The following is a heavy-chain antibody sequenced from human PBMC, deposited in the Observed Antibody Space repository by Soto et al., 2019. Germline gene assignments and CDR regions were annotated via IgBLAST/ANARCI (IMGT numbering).Heavy chain of an antibody. Sequence: QVQLQESGPGLVKPSQTLSLTCTVSGGSISSGGYYWSWIRQHPGKGLEWIGYIYYSGSTYYNPSLKSRVTMSVDTSKNQFSLKLSTVTAADTAVYYCARGELAGVLFDPWGQGTLVTVSS. CDR1: GGSISSGGYY. CDR2: IYYSGST. J-gene: IGHJ5*02. D-gene: IGHD3-10*01. CDR3: ARGELAGVLFDP. V-gene: IGHV4-31*03.